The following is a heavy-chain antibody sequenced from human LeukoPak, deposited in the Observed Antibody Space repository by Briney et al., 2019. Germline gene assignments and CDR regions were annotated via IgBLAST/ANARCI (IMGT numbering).Heavy chain of an antibody. V-gene: IGHV3-7*01. CDR1: GFSFRSYW. CDR2: MKQDGGEK. J-gene: IGHJ4*02. D-gene: IGHD4-11*01. Sequence: PGGSLRLSCAASGFSFRSYWMSGVRQAPGKGPEGVANMKQDGGEKYHVDSVKGRLTLSRDNAKNSVYMHMNSVIVEDTAVYYCARGDHSNYNYWGQGTLVTVSS. CDR3: ARGDHSNYNY.